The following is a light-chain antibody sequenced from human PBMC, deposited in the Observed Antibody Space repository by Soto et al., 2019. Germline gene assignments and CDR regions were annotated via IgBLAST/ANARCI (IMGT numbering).Light chain of an antibody. V-gene: IGKV3-20*01. CDR3: QQYGSSPWT. CDR1: QSVSSSY. Sequence: EIVLTQSPGTLSLSXXXRATLSCRASQSVSSSYLAWYQQKPGRAPRLLIYGASSRATGIPDRFSGSGSETDFTLTISRLEPEDFAVYYCQQYGSSPWTFGQGTKVEIK. J-gene: IGKJ1*01. CDR2: GAS.